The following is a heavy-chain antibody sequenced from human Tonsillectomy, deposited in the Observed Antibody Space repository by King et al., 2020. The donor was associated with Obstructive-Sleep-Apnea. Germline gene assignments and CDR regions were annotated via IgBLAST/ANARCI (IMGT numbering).Heavy chain of an antibody. Sequence: QLQESGPGLVKPSQTLSLTCTVSGASIGSGDYYWSWIRQPPGKGLEWIGYIYYSGSSYCNPSLKSRVTVSVDTSKNQFSLKLSSVTAADTAVYHCARGTHEYCSSVSCRENWFDPWGQGTLVTVSS. D-gene: IGHD2-2*01. CDR1: GASIGSGDYY. V-gene: IGHV4-30-4*01. J-gene: IGHJ5*02. CDR3: ARGTHEYCSSVSCRENWFDP. CDR2: IYYSGSS.